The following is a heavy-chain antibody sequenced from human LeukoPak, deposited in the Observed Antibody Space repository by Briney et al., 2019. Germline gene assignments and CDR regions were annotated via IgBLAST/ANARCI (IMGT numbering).Heavy chain of an antibody. V-gene: IGHV1-2*02. CDR1: GYTFTGYY. Sequence: ASVKVSCKASGYTFTGYYMHWVRQAPGQGLEWMGWINPNSGGTNYAQKFQGRVTMTRDTSISTAYMGLSRLRSDDTAVYYCARGGHDFSGYSTWFDPWGQGTLVTVSS. CDR2: INPNSGGT. J-gene: IGHJ5*02. CDR3: ARGGHDFSGYSTWFDP. D-gene: IGHD3-3*01.